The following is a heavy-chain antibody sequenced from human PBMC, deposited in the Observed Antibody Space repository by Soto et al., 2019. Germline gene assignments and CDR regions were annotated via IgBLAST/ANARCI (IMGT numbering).Heavy chain of an antibody. J-gene: IGHJ4*02. CDR1: GGSISSYY. D-gene: IGHD2-2*01. V-gene: IGHV4-59*01. Sequence: SETLSLTCTVSGGSISSYYWSWIRQPPGKGLEWIGYLYYSGITNYNPSLKSRVSTSLDPSKNQFSLKLTSVTAEDTAIYYCAKGARQSGSTSCRHFDYWGQGTLVTV. CDR2: LYYSGIT. CDR3: AKGARQSGSTSCRHFDY.